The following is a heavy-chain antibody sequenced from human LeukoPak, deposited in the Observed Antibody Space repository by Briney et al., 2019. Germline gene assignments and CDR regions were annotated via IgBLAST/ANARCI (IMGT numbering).Heavy chain of an antibody. D-gene: IGHD6-19*01. CDR2: IYPGDSDT. V-gene: IGHV5-51*01. Sequence: GESLKISCKASGYNFTTYWTGWVRQMPGKGLEWMGIIYPGDSDTRYSPSFQGQVTISADKSISTAYLQWSSLKASDTAMYYCARSKAVAPRGDAFDIWGQGTMVTVSS. CDR1: GYNFTTYW. J-gene: IGHJ3*02. CDR3: ARSKAVAPRGDAFDI.